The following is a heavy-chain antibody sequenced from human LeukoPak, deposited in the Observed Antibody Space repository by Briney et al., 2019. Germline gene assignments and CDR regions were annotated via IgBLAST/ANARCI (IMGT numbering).Heavy chain of an antibody. Sequence: ASVKVSCKASGYTFTDYYMHWVRQAPGQGLEWMGWINPNSGGTNYAQNFQGRVTMTRDTSISTAYMELSSLISDDTAVYYCARVHSSGCIDYWGQGTLVTVSS. CDR3: ARVHSSGCIDY. V-gene: IGHV1-2*02. CDR1: GYTFTDYY. D-gene: IGHD6-19*01. CDR2: INPNSGGT. J-gene: IGHJ4*02.